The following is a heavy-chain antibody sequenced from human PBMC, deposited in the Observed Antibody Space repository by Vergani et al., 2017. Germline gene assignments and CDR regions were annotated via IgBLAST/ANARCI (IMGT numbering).Heavy chain of an antibody. CDR1: GYTFTGYY. D-gene: IGHD1/OR15-1a*01. Sequence: QVQLVQSGAEVKKPGASVKVSCKDSGYTFTGYYMHWVRQAPGQGLEWMGWINPNSGGTNYAQQFQGRVTITRDTSISTAYIELSRLRSDDTAVYYCARVPYPTTSVDYWGQGTLVTVSS. J-gene: IGHJ4*02. CDR2: INPNSGGT. CDR3: ARVPYPTTSVDY. V-gene: IGHV1-2*02.